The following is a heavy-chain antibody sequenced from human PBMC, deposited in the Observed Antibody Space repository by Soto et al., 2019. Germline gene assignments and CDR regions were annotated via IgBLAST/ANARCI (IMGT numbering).Heavy chain of an antibody. Sequence: QVQLVESGGGVVQPGRSLRLSCAASGFTFSSYGMHWVRQAPGKGLEWVAVIWYDGSNKYSAESVKGRFTISRDNSKNTLYLQMTSLRAEDTAVYYCARDSPDLKAGDDYYKLHVWGKGTTVTVSS. CDR1: GFTFSSYG. V-gene: IGHV3-33*01. J-gene: IGHJ6*03. D-gene: IGHD3-3*01. CDR3: ARDSPDLKAGDDYYKLHV. CDR2: IWYDGSNK.